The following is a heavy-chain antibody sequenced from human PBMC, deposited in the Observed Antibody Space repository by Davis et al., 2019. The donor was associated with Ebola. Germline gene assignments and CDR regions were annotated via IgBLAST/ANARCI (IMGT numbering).Heavy chain of an antibody. Sequence: MPSETLSLTCAVSGDSISSSSYYWGWIRRPPGKGLEWIGSLYYGGSTFYNPSLKSRVSISIDASKNQFSLKVFSVTAADTAVYYCARHRWGGQGLLSFDYWGQGTLVTVSS. CDR2: LYYGGST. D-gene: IGHD3-22*01. CDR3: ARHRWGGQGLLSFDY. V-gene: IGHV4-39*01. J-gene: IGHJ4*02. CDR1: GDSISSSSYY.